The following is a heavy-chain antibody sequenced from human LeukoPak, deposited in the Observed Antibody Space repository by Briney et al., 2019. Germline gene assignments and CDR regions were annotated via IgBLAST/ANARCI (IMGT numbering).Heavy chain of an antibody. Sequence: SVKVSCKVSGYTLTELSMHWVRQAPGQGLEWMGGIIPIFGTAHYSQKFQGRVTITAVDSMNTAYMELSSLRSDDTAVYYCASWDWNPNYYFDYWGQGTLVTVSS. CDR3: ASWDWNPNYYFDY. D-gene: IGHD1-1*01. CDR2: IIPIFGTA. CDR1: GYTLTELS. J-gene: IGHJ4*02. V-gene: IGHV1-69*13.